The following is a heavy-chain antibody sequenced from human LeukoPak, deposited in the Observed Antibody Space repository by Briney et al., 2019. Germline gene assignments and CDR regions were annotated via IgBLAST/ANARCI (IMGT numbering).Heavy chain of an antibody. CDR1: GVSISSSNSY. J-gene: IGHJ6*03. D-gene: IGHD2-8*02. CDR2: IYYSGNT. CDR3: ARLATGIDYFYYMDI. Sequence: SETLSLTCTVSGVSISSSNSYWGWIRQPPGKGLEWIGSIYYSGNTYYNPSLKSRVTMSVDTSKKQFSLKVNSLTAADTAVYYCARLATGIDYFYYMDIWGKGTTVTVSS. V-gene: IGHV4-39*07.